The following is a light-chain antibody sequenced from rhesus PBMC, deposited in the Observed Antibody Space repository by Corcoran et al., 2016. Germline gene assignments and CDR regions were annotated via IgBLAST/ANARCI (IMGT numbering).Light chain of an antibody. J-gene: IGKJ1*01. CDR3: QHGYGTPRT. CDR1: ENVNNY. V-gene: IGKV1-74*01. Sequence: DIQMTQSPSSLSASVGDRVTITCRASENVNNYLNWYQQKPGKNPKLLIYKASTLQSGVPSRFSGSGSGTDYTFTISSLQPEDVATYYCQHGYGTPRTFGQGTKVEIK. CDR2: KAS.